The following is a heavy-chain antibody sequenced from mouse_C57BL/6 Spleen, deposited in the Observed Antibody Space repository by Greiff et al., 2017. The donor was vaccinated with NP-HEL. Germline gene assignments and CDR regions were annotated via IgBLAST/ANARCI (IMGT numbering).Heavy chain of an antibody. V-gene: IGHV1-82*01. Sequence: QVQLQQSGPELVKPGASVKISCKASGYAFSSSWMNWVKQRPGKGLEWIGRIYPGDGDTNYNGKFKGKATLTADKSSSTAYMQLSSLTSEDSAFYFCGTGTRGYFDYRGQGTTLTVSS. D-gene: IGHD4-1*01. CDR3: GTGTRGYFDY. CDR2: IYPGDGDT. J-gene: IGHJ2*01. CDR1: GYAFSSSW.